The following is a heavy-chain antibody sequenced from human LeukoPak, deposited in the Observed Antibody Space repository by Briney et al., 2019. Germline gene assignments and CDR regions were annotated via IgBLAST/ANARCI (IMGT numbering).Heavy chain of an antibody. D-gene: IGHD3-10*01. Sequence: PGGSLRLSCAASGFTFSSYGMHWVRQAPGKGLEWVAFIRYDGSNKYYADSVKGRFTISRDNSKNTLYLQMNSLRAEETAVYYCAKTGRDYYYYYYMDVWGKGATVTVSS. V-gene: IGHV3-30*02. CDR1: GFTFSSYG. J-gene: IGHJ6*03. CDR3: AKTGRDYYYYYYMDV. CDR2: IRYDGSNK.